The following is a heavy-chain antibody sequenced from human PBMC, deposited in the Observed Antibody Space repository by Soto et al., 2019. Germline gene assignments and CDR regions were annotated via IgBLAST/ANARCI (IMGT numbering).Heavy chain of an antibody. CDR2: TNPNRGTT. J-gene: IGHJ6*02. CDR1: GYTFTSYD. CDR3: ARGRQEYYDVLTGYYSIWNGLDV. Sequence: QVQLVQSGAEVKKPGASVKDSCKASGYTFTSYDINWVRQATGQGREGMGWTNPNRGTTGSAQKFQGRVSMTRTASINTAYLELSGLRSEDTAVYSCARGRQEYYDVLTGYYSIWNGLDVWGQGTTVTVSS. V-gene: IGHV1-8*01. D-gene: IGHD3-9*01.